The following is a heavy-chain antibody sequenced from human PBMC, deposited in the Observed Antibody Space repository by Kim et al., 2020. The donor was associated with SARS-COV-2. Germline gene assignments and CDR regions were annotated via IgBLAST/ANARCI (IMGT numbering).Heavy chain of an antibody. CDR3: AKRNDFWSGHFIRGSTYYYFDN. V-gene: IGHV3-23*01. CDR1: GFTFSSFA. J-gene: IGHJ4*02. D-gene: IGHD3-3*01. Sequence: GGSLRLSCAASGFTFSSFAMNWVRQVPGKGLEWVSGISGSGESTYYVDSVKGRFTISRDNSKNTLYLQMDSLRADDTAVYYCAKRNDFWSGHFIRGSTYYYFDNWGQGTLVTVSS. CDR2: ISGSGEST.